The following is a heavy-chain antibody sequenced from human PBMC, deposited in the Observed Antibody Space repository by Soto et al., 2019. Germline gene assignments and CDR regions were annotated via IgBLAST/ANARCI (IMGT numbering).Heavy chain of an antibody. J-gene: IGHJ5*02. D-gene: IGHD2-21*01. V-gene: IGHV4-31*03. Sequence: TLSLSCSVSGAALHSVNYYWSWIRQVPGKGLEWIGHIYVTGAVDYNTSLRDRITISQDTSERQFSLNLRLVTAADTAVYYCARLRIATNHYKWFDXWCQGTLVTVSX. CDR1: GAALHSVNYY. CDR3: ARLRIATNHYKWFDX. CDR2: IYVTGAV.